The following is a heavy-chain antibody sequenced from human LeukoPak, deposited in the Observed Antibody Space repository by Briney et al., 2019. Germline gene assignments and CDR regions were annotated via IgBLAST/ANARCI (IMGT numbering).Heavy chain of an antibody. J-gene: IGHJ4*02. V-gene: IGHV3-23*01. CDR1: GFTFGSYA. CDR3: AKRGHSSSSGAPDFDY. Sequence: GGSLRLSCSASGFTFGSYAMSWVRQAPGKGLGWVSTISSSAGNTYYADSVKGRFTISRDNSKNTLYVQMNSLRAEDTAVYYCAKRGHSSSSGAPDFDYWGQGNLVTVSS. D-gene: IGHD6-6*01. CDR2: ISSSAGNT.